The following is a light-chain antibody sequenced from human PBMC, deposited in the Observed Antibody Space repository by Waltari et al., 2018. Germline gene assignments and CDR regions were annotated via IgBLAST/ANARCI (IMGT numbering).Light chain of an antibody. CDR1: NTGSYS. J-gene: IGLJ2*01. CDR2: DDS. CDR3: QVWDTLSDHVL. V-gene: IGLV3-21*03. Sequence: YVLTQPPSVSVAPGKTARITCRVTNTGSYSVTWYQQKPGQAPVMVVYDDSDRPSGMSERFSGSKSGNTATLTIGRVEAGDEADYYCQVWDTLSDHVLFGGGTKLTVL.